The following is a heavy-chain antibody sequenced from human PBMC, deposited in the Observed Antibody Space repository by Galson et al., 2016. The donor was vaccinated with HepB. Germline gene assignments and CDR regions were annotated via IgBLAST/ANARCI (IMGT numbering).Heavy chain of an antibody. D-gene: IGHD4-17*01. V-gene: IGHV3-23*01. CDR3: AKGYGYFDS. Sequence: SLRLSCAASGFTFSNYAMTWVRQAPGKGLEWVSTISGNGEAIFYADSVKGQFSISRDNSKNTLSLQMNSLRAEDTAVYYCAKGYGYFDSWGQGTLVTVSS. CDR2: ISGNGEAI. CDR1: GFTFSNYA. J-gene: IGHJ4*02.